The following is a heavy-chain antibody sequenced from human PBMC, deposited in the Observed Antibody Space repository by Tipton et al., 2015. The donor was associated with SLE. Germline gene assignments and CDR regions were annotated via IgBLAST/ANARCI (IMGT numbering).Heavy chain of an antibody. D-gene: IGHD3-16*01. Sequence: TLSLTCSVSDASVTSSNYCWGWIRQSPGKGLEWLGSIYSSGSPYYNPSLMSRVTVSVDTSKNQFSLILTSVTAADTAVYYCARGGDIMEGVDEFAIWGPGPMFPV. CDR1: DASVTSSNYC. CDR3: ARGGDIMEGVDEFAI. V-gene: IGHV4-39*01. CDR2: IYSSGSP. J-gene: IGHJ3*02.